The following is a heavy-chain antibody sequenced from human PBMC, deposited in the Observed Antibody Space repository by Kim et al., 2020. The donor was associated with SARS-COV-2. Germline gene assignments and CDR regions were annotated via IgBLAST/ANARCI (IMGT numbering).Heavy chain of an antibody. CDR2: INHSGST. J-gene: IGHJ6*02. V-gene: IGHV4-34*01. Sequence: SETLSLTCAVYGGSFSGYYWSWIRQPPGKGLEWIGEINHSGSTNYNPSLKSRVTISVDTSKNQFSLKLSSVTAADTAVYYCARATLRCSGGSCYSYYYYYGMDVWGQGTTVTVSS. CDR3: ARATLRCSGGSCYSYYYYYGMDV. CDR1: GGSFSGYY. D-gene: IGHD2-15*01.